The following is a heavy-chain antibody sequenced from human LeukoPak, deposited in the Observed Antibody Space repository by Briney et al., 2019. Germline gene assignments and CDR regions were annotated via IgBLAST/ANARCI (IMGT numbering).Heavy chain of an antibody. J-gene: IGHJ3*02. CDR2: ISSSSSYI. V-gene: IGHV3-21*01. CDR1: GFTFSSYS. CDR3: ARDFREDAFDI. Sequence: GGSLRLSCAAPGFTFSSYSMNWVRQAPGKGLEWVSSISSSSSYIYYADSVKGRFTISRDNAKNSMYLQMNSLRAEDTAWYYCARDFREDAFDIWGQGKMVTVSS.